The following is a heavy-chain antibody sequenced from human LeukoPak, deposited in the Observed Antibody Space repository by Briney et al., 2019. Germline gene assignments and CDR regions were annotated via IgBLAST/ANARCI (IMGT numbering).Heavy chain of an antibody. J-gene: IGHJ5*02. CDR3: ARDRGGYDFWSGYTRRNWFDP. V-gene: IGHV4-4*07. Sequence: SETLSLTCTVSGGSISSYYWSWIRQPAGKGLEWIGRIYTSGSTNYNPSLKSRVTMSVDTSKNQFSLKLSSVTAADTAVYYCARDRGGYDFWSGYTRRNWFDPWGQGTLVTVSS. D-gene: IGHD3-3*01. CDR2: IYTSGST. CDR1: GGSISSYY.